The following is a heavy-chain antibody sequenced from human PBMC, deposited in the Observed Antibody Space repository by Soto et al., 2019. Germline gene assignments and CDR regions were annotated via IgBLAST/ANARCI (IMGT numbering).Heavy chain of an antibody. D-gene: IGHD3-10*01. Sequence: SETLSLTCTVSGGSISSSGFYWSWIRQHQGKGLEWIGYIYYSGSTYYNPSLKSRVTISVDTSKNQFSLKLSSVTAADTAVYYCASVVFWFGALSLDPGLQGSVVTVS. J-gene: IGHJ5*02. CDR1: GGSISSSGFY. CDR3: ASVVFWFGALSLDP. V-gene: IGHV4-31*03. CDR2: IYYSGST.